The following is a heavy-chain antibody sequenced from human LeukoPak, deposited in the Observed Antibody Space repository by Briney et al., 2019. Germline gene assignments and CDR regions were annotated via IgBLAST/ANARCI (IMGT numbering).Heavy chain of an antibody. J-gene: IGHJ4*02. V-gene: IGHV1-69*04. Sequence: SVKVSCKASGGTFSSYAISWVRQAPGQGLEWMGRIIPILGIANYAQKFQGRVTITADKSTSTAYMELSSLRSEDTAVYYCARDPSPLGYCSGGSCADYWGQGTLVTVSS. CDR2: IIPILGIA. CDR3: ARDPSPLGYCSGGSCADY. D-gene: IGHD2-15*01. CDR1: GGTFSSYA.